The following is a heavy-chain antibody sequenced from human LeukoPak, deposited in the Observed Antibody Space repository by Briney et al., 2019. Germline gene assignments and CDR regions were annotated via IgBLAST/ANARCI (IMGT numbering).Heavy chain of an antibody. J-gene: IGHJ4*02. CDR3: ARLIYFGLQRTCFFDS. D-gene: IGHD3-10*01. Sequence: GESLKISCKASGYSFNTFWIGWVRQTPETGLEWMGNIYPSDSETKYKSSFQGQVTMSVDKSINTAYLRINSLKASDTALYFCARLIYFGLQRTCFFDSWGQGTLVTVSS. CDR2: IYPSDSET. CDR1: GYSFNTFW. V-gene: IGHV5-51*01.